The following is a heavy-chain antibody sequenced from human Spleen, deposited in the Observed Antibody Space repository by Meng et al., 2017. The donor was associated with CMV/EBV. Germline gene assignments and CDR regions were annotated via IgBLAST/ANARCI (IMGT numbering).Heavy chain of an antibody. CDR3: VRDLPPYYDFWSGYLDL. D-gene: IGHD3-3*01. V-gene: IGHV3-30*02. Sequence: GGSLRLSCAASGFTFSGHGMNWVRQAPGKGLEWVAFIRYDESDEYYADSVKGRFTISRDNSRNTLYLQMNSLRAEDTAVYYCVRDLPPYYDFWSGYLDLWGQGTLVTVSS. J-gene: IGHJ5*02. CDR2: IRYDESDE. CDR1: GFTFSGHG.